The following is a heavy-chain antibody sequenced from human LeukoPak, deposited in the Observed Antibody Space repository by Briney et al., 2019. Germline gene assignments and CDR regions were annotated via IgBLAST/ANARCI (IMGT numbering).Heavy chain of an antibody. CDR2: FDLEDGET. CDR1: GYTLTELS. Sequence: ASVTVSCKVSGYTLTELSMHWGRQAPGKGLEWMGGFDLEDGETIYAQKFQGRVTMTEDTSTDTAYMELSSLRSEDTAVYYCATRASPQLNLYYFDYWGQGTLVTVSS. J-gene: IGHJ4*02. CDR3: ATRASPQLNLYYFDY. V-gene: IGHV1-24*01. D-gene: IGHD2-2*01.